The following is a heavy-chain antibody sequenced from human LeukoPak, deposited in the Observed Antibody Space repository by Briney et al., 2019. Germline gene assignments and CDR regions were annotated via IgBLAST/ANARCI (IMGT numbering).Heavy chain of an antibody. J-gene: IGHJ4*02. CDR1: GFTFDDYA. V-gene: IGHV3-23*01. Sequence: GGSLRLSCAASGFTFDDYAMHWVRQAPGKGLEWVSAISGSGDSTYYADSVKGRFTISRDYSKNTLYLQMNSLRAEDTAVYYCAKGREAPWYTSGWYDYWGQGTLVTVSS. CDR2: ISGSGDST. CDR3: AKGREAPWYTSGWYDY. D-gene: IGHD6-19*01.